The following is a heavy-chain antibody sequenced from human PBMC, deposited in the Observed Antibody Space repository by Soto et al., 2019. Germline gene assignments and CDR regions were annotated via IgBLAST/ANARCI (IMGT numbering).Heavy chain of an antibody. CDR1: GYTFTSDR. CDR2: ISAYNGNT. J-gene: IGHJ3*02. V-gene: IGHV1-18*01. Sequence: QVQLVQSGAEVKKPGASVKVSCKAYGYTFTSDRITWVRQAPGQGLEWKGWISAYNGNTNYAQKLQGRVTMTTDTSTSKAYMELRSLRSDDTAVYYCARDVRYSSTWEIWGQGTMVTVSS. CDR3: ARDVRYSSTWEI. D-gene: IGHD6-13*01.